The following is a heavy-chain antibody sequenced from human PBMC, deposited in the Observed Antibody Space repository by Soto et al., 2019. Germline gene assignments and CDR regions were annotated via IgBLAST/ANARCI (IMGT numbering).Heavy chain of an antibody. CDR3: ARVYSGSYGPVYYYYGMDV. CDR1: GFTFSSYA. D-gene: IGHD1-26*01. Sequence: GGSLRLSCAASGFTFSSYAMHWVRQAPGKGLEWVAVISYDGSNKYYADSVKGRFTISRDNSKNTLYLQMNSLRAEDTAVYYCARVYSGSYGPVYYYYGMDVWGQGTTVTSP. V-gene: IGHV3-30-3*01. J-gene: IGHJ6*02. CDR2: ISYDGSNK.